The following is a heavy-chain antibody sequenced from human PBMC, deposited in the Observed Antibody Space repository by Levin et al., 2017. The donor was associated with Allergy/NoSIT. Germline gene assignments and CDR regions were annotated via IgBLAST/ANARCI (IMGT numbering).Heavy chain of an antibody. CDR3: ARSDPYSSGSSPFDY. J-gene: IGHJ4*02. D-gene: IGHD6-19*01. Sequence: ASVKVSCKASGYTFTSYGISWVRQAPGQGLEWMGWISAYNGNTNYAQKLQGRVTMTTDTSTSTAYMELRSLRSDDTAVYYCARSDPYSSGSSPFDYWGQGTLVTVSS. CDR2: ISAYNGNT. V-gene: IGHV1-18*01. CDR1: GYTFTSYG.